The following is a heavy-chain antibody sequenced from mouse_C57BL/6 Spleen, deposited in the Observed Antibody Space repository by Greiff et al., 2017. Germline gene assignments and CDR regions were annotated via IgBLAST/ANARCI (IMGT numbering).Heavy chain of an antibody. CDR2: ISDGGSYT. CDR1: GFTFSSYA. Sequence: EVHLVESGGGLVKPGGSLKLSCAASGFTFSSYAMSWVRQTPEKRLEWVATISDGGSYTYYPDNVKGRFTISRDNAKNNLYLQMSHLKSEDTAMYYCARGRYCGSSTGGAMDYRGQGASDTVSS. CDR3: ARGRYCGSSTGGAMDY. D-gene: IGHD1-1*01. J-gene: IGHJ4*01. V-gene: IGHV5-4*01.